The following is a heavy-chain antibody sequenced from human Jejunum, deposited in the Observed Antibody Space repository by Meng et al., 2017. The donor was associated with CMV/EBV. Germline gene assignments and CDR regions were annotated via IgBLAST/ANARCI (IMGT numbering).Heavy chain of an antibody. Sequence: SGFTFRNHWIHWVRQAPGKGLVWVSRINLDGSITDYADSVKGRFTISRDNAKNTLYLQMNSLRVEDTAVYYCARDRTSGWARDLDSWGQGTLVTVSS. CDR1: GFTFRNHW. V-gene: IGHV3-74*01. CDR2: INLDGSIT. J-gene: IGHJ4*02. D-gene: IGHD2-2*01. CDR3: ARDRTSGWARDLDS.